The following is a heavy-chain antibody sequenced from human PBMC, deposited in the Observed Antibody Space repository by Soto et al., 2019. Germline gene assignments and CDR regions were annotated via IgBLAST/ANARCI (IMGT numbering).Heavy chain of an antibody. J-gene: IGHJ4*02. Sequence: QITLKESGPTLVKSTQTLTLTCTFSGFSLSSSGVGVGWIRQPPGKALEWLALIHWDDDKHYSSSLKTRLAITKDTSKNQVVLIMTNMDPVDTATYYCAHSLWVFDYWGQGTLVTVSS. D-gene: IGHD7-27*01. CDR2: IHWDDDK. V-gene: IGHV2-5*02. CDR1: GFSLSSSGVG. CDR3: AHSLWVFDY.